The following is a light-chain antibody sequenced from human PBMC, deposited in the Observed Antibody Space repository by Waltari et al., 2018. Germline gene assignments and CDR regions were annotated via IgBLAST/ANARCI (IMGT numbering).Light chain of an antibody. CDR1: QSVGSN. CDR2: PAS. Sequence: EILMTQSPATLSVSPGERATVTCRASQSVGSNLAWYQHKPGQPPRLLIYPASTTAGGIPARLSGSGSGTEFTLTISSLQSEDFAIYYCQQYNNWPGTFGQGTRVEIK. J-gene: IGKJ1*01. V-gene: IGKV3-15*01. CDR3: QQYNNWPGT.